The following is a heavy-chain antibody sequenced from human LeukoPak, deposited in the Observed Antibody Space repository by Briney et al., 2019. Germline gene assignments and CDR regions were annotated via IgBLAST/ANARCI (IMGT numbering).Heavy chain of an antibody. D-gene: IGHD6-13*01. CDR3: ARDRVAAGTDAFDI. CDR2: VYRAGRT. J-gene: IGHJ3*02. Sequence: PGGSLRLSCAASGFTVSSNYMSWVRQAPGKGLEWVSVVYRAGRTYYADSVKGRFTISRDNSKNTMYLQMNSLRAEDTAVYYCARDRVAAGTDAFDIWGQGTMVTVSS. V-gene: IGHV3-53*01. CDR1: GFTVSSNY.